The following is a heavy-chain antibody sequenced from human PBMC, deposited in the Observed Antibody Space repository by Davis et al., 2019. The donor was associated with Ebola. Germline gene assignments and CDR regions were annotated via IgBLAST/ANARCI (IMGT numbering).Heavy chain of an antibody. CDR3: ARAGTNDYGYFQH. Sequence: PGGSLRLSCAASGFTFSRYWMSWVRQAPGKGLEWVANIKQDGSEKYYVDSVKGRFTISRDNAKNSLYLQMNSLRAEDTAVYYWARAGTNDYGYFQHWGQGTLVTVFS. D-gene: IGHD4-17*01. V-gene: IGHV3-7*01. CDR1: GFTFSRYW. J-gene: IGHJ1*01. CDR2: IKQDGSEK.